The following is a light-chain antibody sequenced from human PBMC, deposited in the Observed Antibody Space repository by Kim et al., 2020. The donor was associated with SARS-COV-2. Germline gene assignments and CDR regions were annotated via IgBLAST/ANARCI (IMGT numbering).Light chain of an antibody. J-gene: IGLJ1*01. CDR1: SSDVGTYNY. CDR3: SSYTTSSTYV. Sequence: QSALTQPASVSGSPGQSIPISCTGTSSDVGTYNYVSWYRQRPGEAPKLMIFDVTVRPSGVSNRFSGSKSGNKASLTISGLRTDDEADYYCSSYTTSSTYVFGTGTKVTVL. V-gene: IGLV2-14*01. CDR2: DVT.